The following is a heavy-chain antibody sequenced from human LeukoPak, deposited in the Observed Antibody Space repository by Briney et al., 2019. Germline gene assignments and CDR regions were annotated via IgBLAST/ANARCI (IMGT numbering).Heavy chain of an antibody. CDR1: GFTFSLYG. D-gene: IGHD6-19*01. Sequence: GGSLRLSCAASGFTFSLYGIHWVRQAPGKGLEWVAFIWYDGTNKYYTDSVKGRFTISRDNSKNTLDLQMNRLRVDDTAVYYCAKDYGSGWYGYFDLWGQGTLVTVSP. V-gene: IGHV3-30*02. CDR2: IWYDGTNK. J-gene: IGHJ4*02. CDR3: AKDYGSGWYGYFDL.